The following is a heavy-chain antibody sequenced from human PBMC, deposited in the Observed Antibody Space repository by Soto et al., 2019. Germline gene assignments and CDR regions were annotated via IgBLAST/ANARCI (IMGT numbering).Heavy chain of an antibody. Sequence: VGSLRLSCAASGFTFSIYSMNWVRHAPGKGLEWVSYISSSSSTIYYADSVKGRFTISRDNAKNSLYLQMNSLRDEDTAVYYCASSTYDILTGYYTLDAFDIWGQGTMVTVSS. CDR1: GFTFSIYS. J-gene: IGHJ3*02. CDR2: ISSSSSTI. D-gene: IGHD3-9*01. V-gene: IGHV3-48*02. CDR3: ASSTYDILTGYYTLDAFDI.